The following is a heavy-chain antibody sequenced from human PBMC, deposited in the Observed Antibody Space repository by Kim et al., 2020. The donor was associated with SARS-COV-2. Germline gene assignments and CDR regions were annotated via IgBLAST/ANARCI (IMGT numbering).Heavy chain of an antibody. D-gene: IGHD3-10*01. J-gene: IGHJ4*02. CDR1: GGTFSSYA. Sequence: SVKVSCKASGGTFSSYAISWVRQAPGQGLEWMGGIIPIFGTVNYAQKFQGRVTITADESTSTAYMELSSLRSEDTAVYYCARDHSVFSGSYLPSFDYWGQGTLVTVSS. CDR2: IIPIFGTV. CDR3: ARDHSVFSGSYLPSFDY. V-gene: IGHV1-69*13.